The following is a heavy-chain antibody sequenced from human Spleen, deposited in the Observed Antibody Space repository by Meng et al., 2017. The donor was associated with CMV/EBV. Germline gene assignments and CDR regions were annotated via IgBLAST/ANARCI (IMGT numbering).Heavy chain of an antibody. D-gene: IGHD4-17*01. CDR1: GYTFTTSG. J-gene: IGHJ6*02. V-gene: IGHV1-18*01. CDR2: ISASNGNT. CDR3: ARDTVTTGMDV. Sequence: ASVKVSCKASGYTFTTSGINWVRQAPGQGLEWMGWISASNGNTSYALKVQDRVTITRNTPISTAYMELSNLRSEDTAVYFCARDTVTTGMDVWGQGTTVTVSS.